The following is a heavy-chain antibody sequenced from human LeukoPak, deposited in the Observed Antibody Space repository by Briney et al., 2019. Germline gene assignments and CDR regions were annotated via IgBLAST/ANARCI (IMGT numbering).Heavy chain of an antibody. J-gene: IGHJ4*02. CDR1: GFTFSSYA. Sequence: GGSLRLSCAASGFTFSSYAMSWVRQAPGKGLEWVSAISGSGGSTYYADSVKGRFTISRDNSKNTLYLQMSSLRAEDTAVYYCAKGAGSYYDNPNDYWGQGTLVTVSS. V-gene: IGHV3-23*01. D-gene: IGHD1-26*01. CDR3: AKGAGSYYDNPNDY. CDR2: ISGSGGST.